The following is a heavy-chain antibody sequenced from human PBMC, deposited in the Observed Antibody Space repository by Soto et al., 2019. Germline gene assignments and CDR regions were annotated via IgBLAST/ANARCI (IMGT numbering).Heavy chain of an antibody. D-gene: IGHD3-3*01. CDR3: ARVSWSGYSGGMDV. J-gene: IGHJ6*02. Sequence: SETLSLTCTVSGGSISSHYWSWIRQPAGKGLEWIGRIYTSGSTNYNPSLKSRVTMSVDTSKNQFSLKPSSVTAADTAVYYCARVSWSGYSGGMDVWGQGTTVTVSS. CDR1: GGSISSHY. V-gene: IGHV4-4*07. CDR2: IYTSGST.